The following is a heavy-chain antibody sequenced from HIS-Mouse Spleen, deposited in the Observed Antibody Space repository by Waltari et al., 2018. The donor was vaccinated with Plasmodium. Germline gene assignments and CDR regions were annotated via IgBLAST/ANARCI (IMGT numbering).Heavy chain of an antibody. D-gene: IGHD6-13*01. CDR2: RKQDGSGE. J-gene: IGHJ2*01. CDR3: ASSWYWYFDL. V-gene: IGHV3-7*01. Sequence: EVQLVESGGGLVQPGGSLRLSCAASGFTFSSYWMSWVRKAQGNGLEWVANRKQDGSGEYYVYYVKGRFTISRDNAKNSLYLQMNSLGAEDTAVYYCASSWYWYFDLWGRGTLVTVSS. CDR1: GFTFSSYW.